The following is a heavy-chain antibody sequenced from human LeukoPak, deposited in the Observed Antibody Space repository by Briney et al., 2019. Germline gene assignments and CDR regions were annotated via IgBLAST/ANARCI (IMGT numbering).Heavy chain of an antibody. D-gene: IGHD3-10*01. J-gene: IGHJ4*02. CDR2: INHSGST. CDR3: ARGRPRYYYGSGSYYRGPFDY. Sequence: SETLSLTCAVYGGSFSGYYWSWIRQPPGKGLEWIGEINHSGSTNYSPSLKSRVTISVDTSKNQFSLKLSSVTAADTAVYYCARGRPRYYYGSGSYYRGPFDYWGQGTLVTVSS. V-gene: IGHV4-34*01. CDR1: GGSFSGYY.